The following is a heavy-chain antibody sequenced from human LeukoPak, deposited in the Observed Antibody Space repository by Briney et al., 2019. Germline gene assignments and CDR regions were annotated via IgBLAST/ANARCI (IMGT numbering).Heavy chain of an antibody. Sequence: GASVKVSCKVSGYTLTELSMHWVRQAPGKGLAWMGGFDPEDGETIYAQKFQGRVTMTEDTSTDTAYMELSSLRSEDTAVYYCATSSRYYDFWSGSTGVYYYYGMDVWGQGTTVTVSS. CDR3: ATSSRYYDFWSGSTGVYYYYGMDV. CDR1: GYTLTELS. CDR2: FDPEDGET. J-gene: IGHJ6*02. V-gene: IGHV1-24*01. D-gene: IGHD3-3*01.